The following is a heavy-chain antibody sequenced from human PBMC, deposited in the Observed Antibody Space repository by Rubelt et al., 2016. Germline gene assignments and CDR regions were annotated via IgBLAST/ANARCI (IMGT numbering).Heavy chain of an antibody. D-gene: IGHD6-6*01. CDR2: INHSGST. Sequence: QLQLQESGPGLVKPSETLSLTCTVSGGSISSSSYYWGWIRQPPGKGLEWIGEINHSGSTNYNPSLKSRVPISVDKAKNQVSLKLSSVTAADTAVYYCARDRSRGPMDVWGQGTTATVSS. CDR3: ARDRSRGPMDV. V-gene: IGHV4-39*07. CDR1: GGSISSSSYY. J-gene: IGHJ6*02.